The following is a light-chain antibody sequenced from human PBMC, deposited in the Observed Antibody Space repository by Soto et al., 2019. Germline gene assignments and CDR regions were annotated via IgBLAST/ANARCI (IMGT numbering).Light chain of an antibody. J-gene: IGLJ2*01. CDR2: ELN. CDR3: RSYAGSNNFVV. CDR1: KSDVGGYNY. Sequence: QSALTQPPSASGSPGQSGTLSCTGNKSDVGGYNYGSWYQQHPGKDPQLMIDELNKRPSGVPDRFSGSKSGNTASLTVSGLHAEEEADYDCRSYAGSNNFVVFGGGNKLTVL. V-gene: IGLV2-8*01.